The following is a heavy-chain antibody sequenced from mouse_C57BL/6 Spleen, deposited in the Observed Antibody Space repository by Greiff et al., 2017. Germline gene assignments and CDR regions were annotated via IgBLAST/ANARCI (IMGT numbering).Heavy chain of an antibody. V-gene: IGHV5-17*01. CDR3: ARGDYCGSRRGWYFDV. J-gene: IGHJ1*03. Sequence: EVKLQESGGGLVKPGGSLKLSCAASGFTFSDYGMHWVRQAPEKGLEWVAYISSGSSTIYYADTVKGRVTISRDNAKNTLFLQMTSLRSEDTAMYYCARGDYCGSRRGWYFDVWGTGTTVTVSS. CDR1: GFTFSDYG. CDR2: ISSGSSTI. D-gene: IGHD1-1*01.